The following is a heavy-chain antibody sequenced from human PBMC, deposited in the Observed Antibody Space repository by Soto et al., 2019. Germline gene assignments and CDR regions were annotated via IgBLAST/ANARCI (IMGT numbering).Heavy chain of an antibody. V-gene: IGHV1-2*04. CDR3: ARDSGGPALLRYFDWLSRTHSYGMDV. CDR1: GNTFTGYH. Sequence: GASVKVSCKASGNTFTGYHIHWVRQAPGQGLEWMGWVNPNSGGTNYAQKFQGWVTMTRDTSISTAYMELSRLRSDDTAVYYCARDSGGPALLRYFDWLSRTHSYGMDVWGQGTTVTVSS. J-gene: IGHJ6*02. D-gene: IGHD3-9*01. CDR2: VNPNSGGT.